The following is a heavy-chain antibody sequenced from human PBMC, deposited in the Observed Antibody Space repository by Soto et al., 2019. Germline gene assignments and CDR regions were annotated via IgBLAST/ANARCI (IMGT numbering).Heavy chain of an antibody. Sequence: QVQLVQSGAEVKKPGASVKVSCKASGYTFTTYDISWVRQAPGQGLEWMGRISTYNGNTNYPQSLQGRLTMTTDTSYPRAYMELRSLRSDDTAVYYCARDPYHVLMVNAPNLYGMDVWGQGTPVTDSS. CDR2: ISTYNGNT. V-gene: IGHV1-18*01. J-gene: IGHJ6*02. CDR1: GYTFTTYD. CDR3: ARDPYHVLMVNAPNLYGMDV. D-gene: IGHD2-8*01.